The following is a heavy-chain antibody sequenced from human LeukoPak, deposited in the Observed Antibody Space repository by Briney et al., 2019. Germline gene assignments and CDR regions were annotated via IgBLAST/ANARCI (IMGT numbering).Heavy chain of an antibody. V-gene: IGHV3-21*01. CDR3: ARDLSTATVTTGGDADY. J-gene: IGHJ4*02. Sequence: GSLRLSCAASGFTFSSYSMNWVRQAPGKGLEWVSSISSSSSYIYYADSVKGRFTISRDNAKNSLYLQMNSLRAEDTAVYYCARDLSTATVTTGGDADYWGQGTLVTVSS. CDR1: GFTFSSYS. CDR2: ISSSSSYI. D-gene: IGHD4-11*01.